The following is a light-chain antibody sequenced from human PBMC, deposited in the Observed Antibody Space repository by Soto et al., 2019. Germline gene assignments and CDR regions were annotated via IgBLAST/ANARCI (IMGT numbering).Light chain of an antibody. CDR2: GAS. CDR3: QQYSSSPET. CDR1: QSVSSFS. Sequence: EIVLTQSPGTLSLSPGERATLSCRASQSVSSFSIAWYQQKPGRAPRLLIYGASSRATGIPDRFSGSGSGTDFALTISRLEPEDFAVYYCQQYSSSPETFGQGTKVEIK. J-gene: IGKJ1*01. V-gene: IGKV3-20*01.